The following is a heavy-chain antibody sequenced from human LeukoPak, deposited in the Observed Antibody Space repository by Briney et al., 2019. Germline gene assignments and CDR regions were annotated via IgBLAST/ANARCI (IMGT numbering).Heavy chain of an antibody. Sequence: SETLSLTCTVSGGSISSYYWSWIRQPPGKGLKWIGYIYYSGSTNYNPSLKGRVTISVDTSKNQFSLKLSSVTAADTAMYYCARIRLRFGEFRRVPYYFDYWGQGTLVTVSS. D-gene: IGHD3-10*01. CDR1: GGSISSYY. CDR3: ARIRLRFGEFRRVPYYFDY. V-gene: IGHV4-59*12. J-gene: IGHJ4*02. CDR2: IYYSGST.